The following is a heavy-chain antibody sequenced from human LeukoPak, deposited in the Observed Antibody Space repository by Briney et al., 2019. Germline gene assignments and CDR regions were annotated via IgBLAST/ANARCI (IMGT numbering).Heavy chain of an antibody. CDR2: ISYSGNT. Sequence: SETLSLTYSVSGGSITSDYWSWIRQPPGQGLEWIGYISYSGNTYHNPSLKSRVTISVDTSKNQFSLRLSSVTASDTAVYYCARHQRDSSGYHYFDYWGKGTLVTVSS. J-gene: IGHJ4*02. V-gene: IGHV4-59*08. CDR1: GGSITSDY. D-gene: IGHD3-22*01. CDR3: ARHQRDSSGYHYFDY.